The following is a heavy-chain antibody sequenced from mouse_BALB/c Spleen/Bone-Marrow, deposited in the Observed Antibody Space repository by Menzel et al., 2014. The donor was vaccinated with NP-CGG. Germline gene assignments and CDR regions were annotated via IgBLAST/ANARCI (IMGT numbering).Heavy chain of an antibody. J-gene: IGHJ2*01. CDR1: GFNIKDTY. CDR3: ASLITTDY. V-gene: IGHV14-3*02. D-gene: IGHD2-4*01. CDR2: IDPANVNT. Sequence: VQLQQPGAELVKPGASVKLSCTASGFNIKDTYMHWVKQRPEQGLEWIGRIDPANVNTKYDPKFQGKATITADTSSNTAYLQLRHLTSEDTAVYYCASLITTDYWGQGTTLTVSS.